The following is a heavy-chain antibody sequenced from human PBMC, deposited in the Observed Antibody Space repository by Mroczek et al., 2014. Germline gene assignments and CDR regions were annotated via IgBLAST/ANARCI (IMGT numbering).Heavy chain of an antibody. Sequence: QVQLQESAPGLVKPSQTLSLTCTVSGGSISSGSYYWSWIRQPAGKGLEWIGRIYTSGSTNYNPSLKSRVTISVDTSKNQFSLKLSSVTAADTAVYYCERSAVMKGRYFDLWGRGTLVTVSS. J-gene: IGHJ2*01. D-gene: IGHD3-16*01. CDR2: IYTSGST. V-gene: IGHV4-61*02. CDR1: GGSISSGSYY. CDR3: ERSAVMKGRYFDL.